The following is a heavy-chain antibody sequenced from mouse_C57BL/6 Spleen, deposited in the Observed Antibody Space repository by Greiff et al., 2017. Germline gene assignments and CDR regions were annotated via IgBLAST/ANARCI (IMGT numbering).Heavy chain of an antibody. V-gene: IGHV1-15*01. CDR3: ARRSNCKGFAY. J-gene: IGHJ3*01. Sequence: QVQLQQSGAELVRPGASVTLSCKASGYTFTDYDMHWVKQTPVHGLEWIGAIDPETGGTAYNQKFKGKAILTADKSSSTAYMELRSLTSEDSAVYDSARRSNCKGFAYWGQGTLVTVSA. CDR1: GYTFTDYD. CDR2: IDPETGGT. D-gene: IGHD4-1*02.